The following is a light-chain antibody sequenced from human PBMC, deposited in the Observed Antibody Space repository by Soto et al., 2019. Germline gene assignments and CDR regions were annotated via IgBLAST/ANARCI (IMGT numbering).Light chain of an antibody. Sequence: DIHMTQSPSSLSASVGDRFTITCRASQGIRNDLAWYQQKPGKAPKRLIYAASNLETGVPSRFSGSGSGTDFTFTISSLQPEDIATYYCQQYDNLPLTFGGGTKVDIK. J-gene: IGKJ4*01. CDR3: QQYDNLPLT. CDR1: QGIRND. V-gene: IGKV1-33*01. CDR2: AAS.